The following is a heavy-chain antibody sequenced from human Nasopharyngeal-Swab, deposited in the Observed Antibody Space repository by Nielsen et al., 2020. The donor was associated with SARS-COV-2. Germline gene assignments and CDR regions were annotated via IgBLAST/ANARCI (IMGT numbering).Heavy chain of an antibody. V-gene: IGHV5-51*01. D-gene: IGHD6-25*01. CDR3: ARPRAAASYYFDY. CDR1: GYSFIDYW. CDR2: IYPGDSDT. Sequence: KVSCKASGYSFIDYWIGWVRQMPGRGLEWMGIIYPGDSDTRYNPSFQGQVTISADNSISTAYLQWGSLKASDSAMYYCARPRAAASYYFDYWGQGTLVTVSS. J-gene: IGHJ4*02.